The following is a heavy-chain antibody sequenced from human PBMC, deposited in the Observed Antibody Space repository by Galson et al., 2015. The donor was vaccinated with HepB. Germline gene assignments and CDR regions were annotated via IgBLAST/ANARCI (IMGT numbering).Heavy chain of an antibody. D-gene: IGHD6-19*01. V-gene: IGHV6-1*01. CDR3: ARDLDINGWYGTFDY. CDR2: AYFRSKRYY. J-gene: IGHJ4*02. CDR1: GDSVASNSVA. Sequence: CAISGDSVASNSVAWNWIRQSPSRGLEWLGRAYFRSKRYYDYAVSVKSRITIIPDTSKNQLSLQLKSVTPEDTAVYYCARDLDINGWYGTFDYWGQGTLVTVSS.